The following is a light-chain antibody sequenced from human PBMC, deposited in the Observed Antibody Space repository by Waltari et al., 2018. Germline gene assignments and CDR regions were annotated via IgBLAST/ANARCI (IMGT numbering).Light chain of an antibody. CDR3: QQYGYSRST. CDR1: QIVSGDF. J-gene: IGKJ4*01. V-gene: IGKV3-20*01. Sequence: EIVLTQSPGTLSLSPGYSATLPCRASQIVSGDFLAWFQQKPGQAPRLLISGSSSRATGIPDRFSGSGSGTDFTLTISRLEPEDFAVYYCQQYGYSRSTFGGGTKVEIK. CDR2: GSS.